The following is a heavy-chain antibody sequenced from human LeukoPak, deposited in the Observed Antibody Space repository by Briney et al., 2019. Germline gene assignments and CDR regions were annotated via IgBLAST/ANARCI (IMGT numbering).Heavy chain of an antibody. D-gene: IGHD1-26*01. Sequence: SETLSLTCTVSGGSISSYYWSWIRQPPGKGLEWIGYIHYSGSTNYNPSLKSRVTISVDTSKNQFSLKLSSVTAADTAVYYCARDPYSGTYWGYFDYWGQGTLVTVSS. CDR1: GGSISSYY. CDR2: IHYSGST. V-gene: IGHV4-59*01. CDR3: ARDPYSGTYWGYFDY. J-gene: IGHJ4*02.